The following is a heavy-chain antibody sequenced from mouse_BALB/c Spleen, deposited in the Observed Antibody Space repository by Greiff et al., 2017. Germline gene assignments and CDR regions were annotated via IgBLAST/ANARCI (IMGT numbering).Heavy chain of an antibody. CDR3: TRSGYSGSHWYFDV. CDR1: GYTFTSYW. Sequence: QVQLQQPGAELVRPGASVKLSCKASGYTFTSYWINWVKQRPGKGLEWIGNIYPSDSYTNYNQKFKDKATLTVDKSSSTAYMPLSSPTSEDAAVYYCTRSGYSGSHWYFDVWGAGTTVTVSS. J-gene: IGHJ1*01. D-gene: IGHD3-1*01. V-gene: IGHV1-69*02. CDR2: IYPSDSYT.